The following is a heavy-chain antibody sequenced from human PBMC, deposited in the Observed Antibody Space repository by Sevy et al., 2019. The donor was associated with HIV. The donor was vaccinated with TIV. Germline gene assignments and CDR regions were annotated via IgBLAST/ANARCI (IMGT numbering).Heavy chain of an antibody. CDR1: GYSFTSYW. V-gene: IGHV5-51*01. J-gene: IGHJ6*02. CDR3: AGQDPTYYYGMDV. Sequence: GESLKISCKGSGYSFTSYWIGWVRQMPGKGLEWMGIIYPGDSDTRDSPSFQGQVTISADKSINTAYLQWSSLKASDTAMYYCAGQDPTYYYGMDVWGQGTTVTVSS. CDR2: IYPGDSDT. D-gene: IGHD1-1*01.